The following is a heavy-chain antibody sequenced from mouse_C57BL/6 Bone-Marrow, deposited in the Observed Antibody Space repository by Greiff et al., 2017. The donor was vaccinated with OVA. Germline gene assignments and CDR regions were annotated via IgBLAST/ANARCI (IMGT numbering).Heavy chain of an antibody. CDR3: VPITTWYFDV. CDR2: INPYNGGT. CDR1: GYTFTDYY. D-gene: IGHD1-1*01. Sequence: EVKLQESGPVLVKPGASVKMSCKASGYTFTDYYMNWVKQSHGKSLEWIGVINPYNGGTSYNQKFKGKATLTVDKSSSTAYMELNSLTSEDSAVYYCVPITTWYFDVWGTGTTVTVSS. J-gene: IGHJ1*03. V-gene: IGHV1-19*01.